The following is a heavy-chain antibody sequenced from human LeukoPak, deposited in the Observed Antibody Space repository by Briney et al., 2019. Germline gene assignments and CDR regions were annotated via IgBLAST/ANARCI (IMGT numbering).Heavy chain of an antibody. D-gene: IGHD1-14*01. CDR2: ISGSGGSK. V-gene: IGHV3-23*01. Sequence: GGSLRLSCAASGFTFSSYAMSWVRQAPGKGLEWVSLISGSGGSKYYADSVKARFPISRHNSKNTLYLQMNSLRAEDTAVYYCAKDISPGRSDAFDIWGQGTMVTVSS. J-gene: IGHJ3*02. CDR1: GFTFSSYA. CDR3: AKDISPGRSDAFDI.